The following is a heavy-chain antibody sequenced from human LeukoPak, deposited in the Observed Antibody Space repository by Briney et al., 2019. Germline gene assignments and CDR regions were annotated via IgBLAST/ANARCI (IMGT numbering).Heavy chain of an antibody. CDR3: ARAIRHYYYYYMDV. CDR1: GGSFSGYY. J-gene: IGHJ6*03. V-gene: IGHV4-34*01. Sequence: SETLSLTCAVYGGSFSGYYWSWIRRPPGKGLEWIGEINHSGSTNYNPSLKSRVTISVDTSKNQFSLKLSSVTAADTAVYYCARAIRHYYYYYMDVWGKGTTVTVSS. CDR2: INHSGST. D-gene: IGHD1-1*01.